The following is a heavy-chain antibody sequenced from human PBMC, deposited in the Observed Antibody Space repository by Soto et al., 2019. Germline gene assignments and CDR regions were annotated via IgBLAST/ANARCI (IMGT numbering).Heavy chain of an antibody. V-gene: IGHV1-2*02. CDR2: INPNSGGT. CDR3: ARLPRRIVVLARMAWFDS. CDR1: GYTFTGYY. D-gene: IGHD2-2*01. Sequence: ASVKVSCKASGYTFTGYYMHWVRQAPGQGLEWMGWINPNSGGTNYVQKFQGRVTMASDTSISTAYMELSRLRSDDTAVYYCARLPRRIVVLARMAWFDSWGQGTLVTVSS. J-gene: IGHJ5*01.